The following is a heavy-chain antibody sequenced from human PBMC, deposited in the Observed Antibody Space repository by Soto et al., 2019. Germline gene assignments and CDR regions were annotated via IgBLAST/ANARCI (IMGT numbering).Heavy chain of an antibody. CDR3: ASDARYYDSSGYYFRGPFDY. CDR2: IIPILGIA. D-gene: IGHD3-22*01. Sequence: GASVKVSCEASGGTFSSYTSSWVRQAPGQGLEWMGRIIPILGIANYAQKFQGRVTITADKSTSTAYMELSSLRSEDTAVYYCASDARYYDSSGYYFRGPFDYWGQGTLVTVSS. J-gene: IGHJ4*02. V-gene: IGHV1-69*02. CDR1: GGTFSSYT.